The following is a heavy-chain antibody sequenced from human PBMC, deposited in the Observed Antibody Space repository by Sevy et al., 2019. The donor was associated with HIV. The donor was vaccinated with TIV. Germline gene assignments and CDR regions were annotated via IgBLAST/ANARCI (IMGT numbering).Heavy chain of an antibody. CDR3: ATAPGYYDSAPFDY. D-gene: IGHD3-22*01. V-gene: IGHV3-15*01. CDR1: GFTFSNAW. Sequence: GGSLRLSCAVSGFTFSNAWMNWVRQAPGTGLQWVGLIKSKIDGETTDYVAPVKGRFTISRDDSTNTLYLQMTSLKTEDTGVYYCATAPGYYDSAPFDYWGPGTLVTVSS. CDR2: IKSKIDGETT. J-gene: IGHJ4*02.